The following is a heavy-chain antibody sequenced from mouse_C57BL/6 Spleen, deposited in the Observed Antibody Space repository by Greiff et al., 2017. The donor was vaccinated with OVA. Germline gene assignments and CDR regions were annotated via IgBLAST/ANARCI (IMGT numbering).Heavy chain of an antibody. CDR3: AKKGPYYSNYDAMDY. J-gene: IGHJ4*01. V-gene: IGHV1-18*01. D-gene: IGHD2-5*01. CDR1: GYTFTDYN. CDR2: INPNNGGT. Sequence: SGPELVKPGASVKIPCKASGYTFTDYNMDWVKQSHGKSLEWIGDINPNNGGTIYNQKFKGKATLTVDKSSSTAYMELSSLTSEDTAVYYCAKKGPYYSNYDAMDYWGQGTSVTVSS.